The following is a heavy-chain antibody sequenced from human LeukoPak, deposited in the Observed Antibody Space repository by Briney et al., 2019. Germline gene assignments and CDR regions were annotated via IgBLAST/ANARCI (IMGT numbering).Heavy chain of an antibody. V-gene: IGHV3-30-3*01. J-gene: IGHJ4*02. CDR1: GFTFSSYA. D-gene: IGHD3-9*01. Sequence: GGSLRLSCAASGFTFSSYAMHWVRQAPGKGLEWVAVISYDGSNKYYADSVKGRFTISRDSSKNTLYLQMNSLRAEDTAVYYCASFDGDYYDYWGQGTLVTVSS. CDR2: ISYDGSNK. CDR3: ASFDGDYYDY.